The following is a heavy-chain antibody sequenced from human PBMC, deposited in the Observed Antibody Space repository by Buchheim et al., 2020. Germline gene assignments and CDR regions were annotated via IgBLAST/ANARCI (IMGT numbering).Heavy chain of an antibody. CDR3: AKDQRYYDSSGNFDY. J-gene: IGHJ4*02. CDR2: ISGSGGST. V-gene: IGHV3-23*04. Sequence: EVQLVESGGGLVQPGGSLRLSCAASTFTFSDYAMSWVRQAPGKGLEWVSTISGSGGSTYYADSVKGRFTISRDNSKDTLYLQMNSLRAEDTAIYYCAKDQRYYDSSGNFDYWGQGTL. D-gene: IGHD3-22*01. CDR1: TFTFSDYA.